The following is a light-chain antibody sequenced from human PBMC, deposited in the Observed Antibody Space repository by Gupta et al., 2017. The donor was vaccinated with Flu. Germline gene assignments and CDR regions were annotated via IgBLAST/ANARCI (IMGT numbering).Light chain of an antibody. Sequence: SYELPQPLSSSVSPGQTAIITCSGPTLRHKYSCWYPPKPCHSPVLATFQDSTPPPGIPERFSGYNSGDTATLTISGTQAMDGADYYCQAWDSSTEVFGTGTKVTVL. V-gene: IGLV3-1*01. CDR2: QDS. CDR3: QAWDSSTEV. J-gene: IGLJ1*01. CDR1: TLRHKY.